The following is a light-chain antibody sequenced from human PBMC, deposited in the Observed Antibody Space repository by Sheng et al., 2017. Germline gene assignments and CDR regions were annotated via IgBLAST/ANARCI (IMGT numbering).Light chain of an antibody. CDR2: GAS. Sequence: EIVLTQSPATLSLSPVERATLSCRASQSVSSYLAWYQQKPGQAPRLLIYGASSRATGIPARFSGSGSGTDFTLTISGLEPEDFAVYFCQQRSTSLTFGGGTKVEIK. CDR1: QSVSSY. V-gene: IGKV3-11*01. J-gene: IGKJ4*01. CDR3: QQRSTSLT.